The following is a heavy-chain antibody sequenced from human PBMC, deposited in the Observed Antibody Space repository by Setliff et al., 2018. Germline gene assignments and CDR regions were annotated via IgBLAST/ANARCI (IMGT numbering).Heavy chain of an antibody. J-gene: IGHJ4*02. CDR3: ARPYYYDSSGYYYDY. V-gene: IGHV4-59*11. CDR2: IYYSGST. D-gene: IGHD3-22*01. Sequence: SETLSLTCTVSGGSISSHYWSWIRQPPGKGLEWIGYIYYSGSTNYNPSLKSRVTISVDTSKNEFSLKLSSVTAADTAVYYCARPYYYDSSGYYYDYWGQGTLVTVSS. CDR1: GGSISSHY.